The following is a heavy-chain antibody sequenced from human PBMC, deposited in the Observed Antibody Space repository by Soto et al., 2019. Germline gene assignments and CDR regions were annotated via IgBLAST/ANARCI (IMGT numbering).Heavy chain of an antibody. CDR3: ASSRYCISTSCHPSSFGYYYYGMDV. CDR1: GGSISSGGYY. CDR2: IYYSGST. V-gene: IGHV4-31*03. Sequence: SETLSLTCTVSGGSISSGGYYWSWIRQHPGKGLEWIGYIYYSGSTYYNPSLKSRVTISVDTSKNQFSLKLSSVTAADTAVYYCASSRYCISTSCHPSSFGYYYYGMDVWGQGTTVTVSS. D-gene: IGHD2-2*01. J-gene: IGHJ6*02.